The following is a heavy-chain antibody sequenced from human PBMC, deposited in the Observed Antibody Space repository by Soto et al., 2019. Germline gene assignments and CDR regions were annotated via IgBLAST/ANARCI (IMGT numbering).Heavy chain of an antibody. CDR3: ARVKGSKEYYYYYMDV. J-gene: IGHJ6*03. D-gene: IGHD4-4*01. Sequence: SETLSLTCTVSGGSISSGGYYWSWIRQHPGKGLEWIGYIYYSGSTYYNPSLKSRVTISVDTSKNQFSLKLSSVTAADTAVYYCARVKGSKEYYYYYMDVWGKGTTVTVSS. V-gene: IGHV4-31*03. CDR1: GGSISSGGYY. CDR2: IYYSGST.